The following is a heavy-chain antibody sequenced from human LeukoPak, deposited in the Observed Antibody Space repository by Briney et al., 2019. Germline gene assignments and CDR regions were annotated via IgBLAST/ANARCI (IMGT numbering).Heavy chain of an antibody. Sequence: ASVKVSCKASHFTFSSYGISWVRQAPGQGHEWMGWISAYNGNTNYAQKLQGRITMTTDTSTSTAYMDLRSLRSDDTAVYYCARDYYDSSGYLRDYWGQGTLVTVSS. CDR2: ISAYNGNT. D-gene: IGHD3-22*01. V-gene: IGHV1-18*01. CDR3: ARDYYDSSGYLRDY. J-gene: IGHJ4*02. CDR1: HFTFSSYG.